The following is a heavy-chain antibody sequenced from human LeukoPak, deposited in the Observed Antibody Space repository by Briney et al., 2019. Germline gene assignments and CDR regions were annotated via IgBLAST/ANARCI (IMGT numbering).Heavy chain of an antibody. CDR3: ARVVGSSGYLY. Sequence: ASVKVSCKASGYTFTSYYMHWVRQTPGQGLQRMGIINPSGASTSYAQKFQGRVTMTRDTSTSTVYMELSSLRSEDTAVYYCARVVGSSGYLYWGQGTLVTVSS. D-gene: IGHD3-22*01. CDR1: GYTFTSYY. V-gene: IGHV1-46*01. J-gene: IGHJ4*02. CDR2: INPSGAST.